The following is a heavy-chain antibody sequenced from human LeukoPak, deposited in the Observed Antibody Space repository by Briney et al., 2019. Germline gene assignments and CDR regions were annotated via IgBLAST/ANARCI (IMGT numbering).Heavy chain of an antibody. D-gene: IGHD2-15*01. V-gene: IGHV4-34*01. CDR1: GGSFSGYY. CDR2: INHSGST. Sequence: PSETLSLTCAVYGGSFSGYYWSWIRQPPGKGLEWIGEINHSGSTNYNPSLKSRVTISVDTSKNQFSLKLSSVTAADTAVYYCARHVVSPESGGFDPWGQGTLVTVSS. J-gene: IGHJ5*02. CDR3: ARHVVSPESGGFDP.